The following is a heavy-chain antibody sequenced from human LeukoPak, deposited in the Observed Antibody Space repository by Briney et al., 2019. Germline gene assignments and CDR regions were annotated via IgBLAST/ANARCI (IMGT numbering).Heavy chain of an antibody. CDR3: TRLDDSSGYYYRWFDY. CDR1: GFTFSGSA. CDR2: IRSKASNYAT. Sequence: GGSLRLSCAASGFTFSGSAMHWVRQASGKGLEWVGRIRSKASNYATVYAASVKGRFTISRDDSENTAYLQMNSLKTEDTAVYYCTRLDDSSGYYYRWFDYWGQGTLVTVSS. J-gene: IGHJ4*02. V-gene: IGHV3-73*01. D-gene: IGHD3-22*01.